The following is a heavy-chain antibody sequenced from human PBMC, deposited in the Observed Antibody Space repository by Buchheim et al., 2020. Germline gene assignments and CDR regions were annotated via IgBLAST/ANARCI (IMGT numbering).Heavy chain of an antibody. CDR3: ARDESTVTLSYYYYYYGMDV. CDR1: GFTFSSYG. Sequence: QVQLVESGGGVVQPGRSLRLSCAASGFTFSSYGMHWVRQAPGKGLEWVAVIWYDGSNKYYADSVKGRFTISRDNSKNTLYLQMNSLRAEDTAVYYCARDESTVTLSYYYYYYGMDVWGQGTT. V-gene: IGHV3-33*01. J-gene: IGHJ6*02. CDR2: IWYDGSNK. D-gene: IGHD4-11*01.